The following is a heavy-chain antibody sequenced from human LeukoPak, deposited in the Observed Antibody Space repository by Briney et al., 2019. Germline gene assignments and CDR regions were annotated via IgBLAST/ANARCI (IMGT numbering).Heavy chain of an antibody. J-gene: IGHJ6*03. CDR2: ISAYNGNT. V-gene: IGHV1-18*01. CDR3: ARSGAYGYYYYYYYMDV. Sequence: ASVKVSCKASGYSFSRNGISWVRQAPGQGLEWMGWISAYNGNTNYAQKLQGRVTMTTDTSTSTAYMELRSLGSDDTAVYYCARSGAYGYYYYYYYMDVWGKGTTITVSS. CDR1: GYSFSRNG. D-gene: IGHD5-12*01.